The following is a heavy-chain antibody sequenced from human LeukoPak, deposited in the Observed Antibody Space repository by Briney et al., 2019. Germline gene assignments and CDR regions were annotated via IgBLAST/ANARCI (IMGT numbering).Heavy chain of an antibody. D-gene: IGHD5-18*01. Sequence: GGSLRLSCAASGFTFSSYGMHWVRQAPGKGLEWVAFIRYDGSNKYYADSVKGRFTISRDNSKNTLYLQMNSLRAEDTAVYYCTTDGPLIQLWRGYWGQGTLVTVSS. CDR1: GFTFSSYG. V-gene: IGHV3-30*02. J-gene: IGHJ4*02. CDR3: TTDGPLIQLWRGY. CDR2: IRYDGSNK.